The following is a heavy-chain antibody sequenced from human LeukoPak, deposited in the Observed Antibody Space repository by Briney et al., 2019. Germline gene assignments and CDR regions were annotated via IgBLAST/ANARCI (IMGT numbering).Heavy chain of an antibody. J-gene: IGHJ6*03. CDR3: AKDRESSGWYYYYYYMDV. Sequence: RPGGSLRLSCAASGFTFSSYAMSWVRQAPGKGLEWVSAISGSGGSTYYADSVKGRFTISRDNSKNTLYLQMNSLRAEDTAVYYCAKDRESSGWYYYYYYMDVWGKGTTVTVSS. D-gene: IGHD6-19*01. V-gene: IGHV3-23*01. CDR1: GFTFSSYA. CDR2: ISGSGGST.